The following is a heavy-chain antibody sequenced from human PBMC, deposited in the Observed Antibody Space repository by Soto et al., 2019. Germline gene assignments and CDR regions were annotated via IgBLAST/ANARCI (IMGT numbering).Heavy chain of an antibody. J-gene: IGHJ6*01. CDR2: ISYDGDSK. CDR3: AKGLDIVLVPGGIKPYYDYGVDV. V-gene: IGHV3-30*18. CDR1: GFSFSGYG. Sequence: QVQLVESGGGVVQPGRSLKLSCAASGFSFSGYGMHWVRQAPGKGLEWVTLISYDGDSKLYADSVKGRFTISRDNSKNMLYLQMSSLRADDSAVYYCAKGLDIVLVPGGIKPYYDYGVDVW. D-gene: IGHD2-2*03.